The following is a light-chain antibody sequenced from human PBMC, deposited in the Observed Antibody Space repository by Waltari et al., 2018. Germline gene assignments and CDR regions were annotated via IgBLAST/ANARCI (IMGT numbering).Light chain of an antibody. CDR2: WAS. Sequence: DIVMTQSPDSLSVSLGERATINCKSSQTVFYSSTNKTYLAWYQQKPGHPPKVLIYWASTRESGVPDRFSGSGSGTDFTLTISSLQADDVAVYYCQQYYTTPLTFGPGTKVDIK. J-gene: IGKJ3*01. CDR3: QQYYTTPLT. CDR1: QTVFYSSTNKTY. V-gene: IGKV4-1*01.